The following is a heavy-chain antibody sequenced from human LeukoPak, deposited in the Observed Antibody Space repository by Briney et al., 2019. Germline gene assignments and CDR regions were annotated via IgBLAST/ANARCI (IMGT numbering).Heavy chain of an antibody. Sequence: PSETLSLTCTVSGGSISSYYWNWIRQSPGKGLEWIGYLSYSGSTNYNPSLKSRVTISLDTSKNQFSLKPRSVTAADTAVYFCARGFDSKSTYFDYWGQGTLVTVSS. D-gene: IGHD5-12*01. J-gene: IGHJ4*02. V-gene: IGHV4-59*01. CDR3: ARGFDSKSTYFDY. CDR1: GGSISSYY. CDR2: LSYSGST.